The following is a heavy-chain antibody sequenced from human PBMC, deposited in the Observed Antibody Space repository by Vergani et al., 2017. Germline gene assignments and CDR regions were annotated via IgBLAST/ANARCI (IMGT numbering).Heavy chain of an antibody. V-gene: IGHV3-48*01. Sequence: EVQLVESGGGLVQPGGSLRLSCAASGFTFSSYSMNWVRQAPGKGLEWVSYISSSSSTIYYADSVKGRFTISRDNAKNSLYLQMNSLRAEETAVYYCARDLEYYYDSSGYRDAFDIWGQGTMVTVSS. CDR1: GFTFSSYS. CDR2: ISSSSSTI. J-gene: IGHJ3*02. D-gene: IGHD3-22*01. CDR3: ARDLEYYYDSSGYRDAFDI.